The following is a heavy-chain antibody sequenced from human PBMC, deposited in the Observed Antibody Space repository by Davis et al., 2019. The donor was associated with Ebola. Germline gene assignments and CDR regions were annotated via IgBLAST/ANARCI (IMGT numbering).Heavy chain of an antibody. D-gene: IGHD3-22*01. CDR2: ISSSSSTI. CDR1: GFIFSDSA. CDR3: AREVVVITARYFDY. V-gene: IGHV3-48*04. Sequence: GESLKISCAASGFIFSDSAIHWVRQAPGKGLEWVSYISSSSSTIYYADSVKGRFTISRDNAKNSLYLQMNSLRAEDTAVYYCAREVVVITARYFDYWGQGTLVTVSS. J-gene: IGHJ4*02.